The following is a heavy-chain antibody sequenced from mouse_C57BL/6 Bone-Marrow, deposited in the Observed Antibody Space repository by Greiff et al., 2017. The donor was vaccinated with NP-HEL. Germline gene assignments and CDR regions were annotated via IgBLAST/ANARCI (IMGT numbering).Heavy chain of an antibody. D-gene: IGHD2-1*01. J-gene: IGHJ4*01. CDR1: GFNIKDDY. Sequence: EVKLVESGAELVRPGASVKLSCTASGFNIKDDYMHWVKQRPEQGLEWIGWIDPENGDTEYASKFQGKATITADTSSNPAYLQLSSLTSEDTAVYYCTPLLVDYWGQGTSVTVSS. CDR2: IDPENGDT. CDR3: TPLLVDY. V-gene: IGHV14-4*01.